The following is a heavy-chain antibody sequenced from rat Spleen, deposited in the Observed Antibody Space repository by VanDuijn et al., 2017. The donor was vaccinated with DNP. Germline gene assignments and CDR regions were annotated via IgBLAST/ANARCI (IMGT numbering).Heavy chain of an antibody. J-gene: IGHJ1*01. D-gene: IGHD3-1*01. CDR3: ARGSTSIYWYFDF. CDR1: GFTFSDYY. Sequence: EVQLVESGGGLVQPGRSLKFSCAASGFTFSDYYMAWVRQGPTKGLEWVASIINSGGTTYYRDSVRGRFTISRDNAQSTLYLQMNSLRSEDMATYYCARGSTSIYWYFDFWGPGTMVTVSS. CDR2: IINSGGTT. V-gene: IGHV5-25*01.